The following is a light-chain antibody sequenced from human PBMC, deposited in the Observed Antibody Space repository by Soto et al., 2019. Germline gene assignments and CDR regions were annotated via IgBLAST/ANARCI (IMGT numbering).Light chain of an antibody. Sequence: ESDLTQSPATLSLSPCERATLHRRPSQSVSSSYLAWYQQKPGQAPRLLIYGASSRATGIPDRFSGSGSGTDFTLTISRLEPEDFAVYYCQQYGSSPVTFGPGTKVDIK. CDR2: GAS. CDR3: QQYGSSPVT. J-gene: IGKJ3*01. CDR1: QSVSSSY. V-gene: IGKV3-20*01.